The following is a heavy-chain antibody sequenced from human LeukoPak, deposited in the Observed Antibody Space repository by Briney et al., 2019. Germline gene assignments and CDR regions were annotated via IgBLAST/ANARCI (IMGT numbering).Heavy chain of an antibody. CDR2: INHSGST. D-gene: IGHD3-10*01. J-gene: IGHJ5*02. Sequence: SETLSLTCAVSGGSFSGYYWSWIRQPPGKGLEWIGEINHSGSTNYNPSLKSRVTISVDTSKNQFSLKLSSVTAADTAVYYRARGEPMVRGAPYNWFDPWGQGTLVTVSS. V-gene: IGHV4-34*01. CDR3: ARGEPMVRGAPYNWFDP. CDR1: GGSFSGYY.